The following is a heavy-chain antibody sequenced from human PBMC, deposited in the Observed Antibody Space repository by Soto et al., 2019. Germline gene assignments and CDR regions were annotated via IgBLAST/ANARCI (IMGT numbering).Heavy chain of an antibody. CDR1: GFTFSTYA. Sequence: VGSLRLSCAASGFTFSTYAMNWVRQTPGEGLEWVSGISDSGTNPYYADSVKGRFTIFRDNSKNTLYLQMDSLRAEDTGIYYCARYALGLSPWWYNWFDRWGQGTLVTVSS. CDR2: ISDSGTNP. D-gene: IGHD2-8*02. V-gene: IGHV3-23*01. CDR3: ARYALGLSPWWYNWFDR. J-gene: IGHJ5*02.